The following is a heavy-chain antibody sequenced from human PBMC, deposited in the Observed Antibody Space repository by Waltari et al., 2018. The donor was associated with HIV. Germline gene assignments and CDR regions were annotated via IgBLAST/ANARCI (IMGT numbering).Heavy chain of an antibody. CDR2: INTDGSST. V-gene: IGHV3-74*01. CDR3: ATSVESYDFWSGAYYFDY. CDR1: GFTFSSHW. D-gene: IGHD3-3*01. Sequence: EVQVVESGGGLVQPGGTLRLSCAASGFTFSSHWMHWVRQVPGKGLGWVSRINTDGSSTSYADSVEGRCTISRDNAKNTLFLQLYSLRAEDTAVYYCATSVESYDFWSGAYYFDYWGQGTLVTVSS. J-gene: IGHJ4*02.